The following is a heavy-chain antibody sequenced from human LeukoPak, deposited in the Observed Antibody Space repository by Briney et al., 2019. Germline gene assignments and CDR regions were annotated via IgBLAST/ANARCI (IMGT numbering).Heavy chain of an antibody. CDR2: MNPNSGNT. CDR1: GYTFTSYD. Sequence: ASVKVSCKASGYTFTSYDINLVRQATGQGLEWMVWMNPNSGNTGYAQKFQGRVTMTTNTSISTAYMELTSLRSEDTAVYYCARSRGSGSPPLGYWGQGTLVTVSS. D-gene: IGHD3-10*01. V-gene: IGHV1-8*01. CDR3: ARSRGSGSPPLGY. J-gene: IGHJ4*02.